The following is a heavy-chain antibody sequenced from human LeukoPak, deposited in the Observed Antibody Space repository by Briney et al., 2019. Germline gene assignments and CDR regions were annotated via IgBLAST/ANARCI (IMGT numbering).Heavy chain of an antibody. CDR2: ISYDGSNK. CDR1: GFTFSNYA. CDR3: ARQFSSGYYGNYFDY. J-gene: IGHJ4*02. V-gene: IGHV3-30*04. Sequence: PGRSLRLSRAASGFTFSNYAMHWVRQAPGKGLEWVALISYDGSNKYYADSVKGRFTISRDNSKNTLYLQMNSLRAEDTAVYYCARQFSSGYYGNYFDYWGQGTLVTVSS. D-gene: IGHD3-22*01.